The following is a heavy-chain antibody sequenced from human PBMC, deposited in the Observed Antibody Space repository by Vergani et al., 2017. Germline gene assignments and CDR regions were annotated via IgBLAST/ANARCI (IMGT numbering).Heavy chain of an antibody. CDR3: ATPQTVTPGGMEG. CDR2: VDPEDGET. V-gene: IGHV1-69-2*01. J-gene: IGHJ6*02. CDR1: GYTFTDHY. Sequence: EVQLVQSGAEVKKPGATMQISCKVSGYTFTDHYMHWVKQAPGKGRVGMGLVDPEDGETIYAEKFKGRVTIAADTSTDTAHLELSSLRSEDTAVYYCATPQTVTPGGMEGWGQGTTVIVSS. D-gene: IGHD4-17*01.